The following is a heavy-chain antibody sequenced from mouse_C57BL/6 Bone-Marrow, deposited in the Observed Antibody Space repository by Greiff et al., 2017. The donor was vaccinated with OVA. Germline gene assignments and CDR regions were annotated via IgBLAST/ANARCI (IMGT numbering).Heavy chain of an antibody. CDR2: IYPGSGNT. CDR3: ARFLGYFDV. CDR1: GYSFTSYY. J-gene: IGHJ1*03. V-gene: IGHV1-66*01. Sequence: VKLMESGPELVKPGASVKISCKASGYSFTSYYIHWVKQRPGQGLEWIGWIYPGSGNTKYNEKFKGKATLTADTSSSTAYMQLSSLTSEDSAVYYCARFLGYFDVWGTGTTVTVSS.